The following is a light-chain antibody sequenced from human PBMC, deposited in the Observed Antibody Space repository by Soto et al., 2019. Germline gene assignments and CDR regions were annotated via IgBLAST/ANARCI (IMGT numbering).Light chain of an antibody. J-gene: IGKJ1*01. CDR2: GAS. Sequence: IQMTQSPSSLSASVGDRVTITCRASQGISNELGWYQQRPGKAPKVLIYGASNLQSGVPSGFSGSASGTDFTLTISSLQPEDFATYYCLQDYTYPWTFGQGTKVDI. CDR3: LQDYTYPWT. CDR1: QGISNE. V-gene: IGKV1-6*01.